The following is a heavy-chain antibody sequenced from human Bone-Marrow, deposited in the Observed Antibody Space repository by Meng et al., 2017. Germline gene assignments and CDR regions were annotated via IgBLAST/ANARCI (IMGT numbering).Heavy chain of an antibody. J-gene: IGHJ4*02. Sequence: GESLKISCAASGFTFSSYWMSWVRQAPGKGLEWVANIKQDGSEKYYVDSVKGRFTISRDNAKNSLYLQMNSLRADDTAVYYCARAHVLLWFGELLDGGGGYYFDYWGQGTLVT. V-gene: IGHV3-7*03. CDR3: ARAHVLLWFGELLDGGGGYYFDY. D-gene: IGHD3-10*01. CDR1: GFTFSSYW. CDR2: IKQDGSEK.